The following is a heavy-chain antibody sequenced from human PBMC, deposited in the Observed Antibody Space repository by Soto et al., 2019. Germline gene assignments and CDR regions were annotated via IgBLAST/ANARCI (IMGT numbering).Heavy chain of an antibody. CDR2: ISGSGGST. V-gene: IGHV3-23*01. D-gene: IGHD6-25*01. Sequence: SGGSLRLSCAASGFTFSSYAMSWVRQAPGKGLEWVSAISGSGGSTYYADSVKGRFTISRDNSKNTLYLQMNSLRAEDTAVYYCAVERTGLTARRPYYYSYYGMDVWGQGTTVTVSS. CDR3: AVERTGLTARRPYYYSYYGMDV. J-gene: IGHJ6*02. CDR1: GFTFSSYA.